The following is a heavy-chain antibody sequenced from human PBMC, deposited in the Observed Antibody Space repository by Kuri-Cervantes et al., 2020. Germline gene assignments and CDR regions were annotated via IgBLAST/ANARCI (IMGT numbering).Heavy chain of an antibody. V-gene: IGHV3-9*01. J-gene: IGHJ6*03. CDR2: ISWNSGSI. CDR3: ASGSGGIPWFGPYYYYYMDV. CDR1: GFTFDDYA. Sequence: SLKISCAASGFTFDDYAMHWVRQAPGKGLEWVSGISWNSGSIGYADSVRGRFTISRDNAKNSLYLQMNSLRAEDTAVYYCASGSGGIPWFGPYYYYYMDVWGKGTTVTVSS. D-gene: IGHD2-15*01.